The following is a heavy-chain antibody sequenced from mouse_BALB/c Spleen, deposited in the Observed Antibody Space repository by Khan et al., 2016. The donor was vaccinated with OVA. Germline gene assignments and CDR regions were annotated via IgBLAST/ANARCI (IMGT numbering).Heavy chain of an antibody. Sequence: QVQLQQSGAELVKAGASVKMSCKASGYTFTSYWMHWVKQWLGQGLEWFAETNPTNGRTYYNEKFKSKATLTVDKSSSTAYMLLSGPTFEDSAVYYCARIKKIVATYFDYWGQGTTVTVSA. D-gene: IGHD1-1*01. CDR2: TNPTNGRT. V-gene: IGHV1S81*02. CDR1: GYTFTSYW. CDR3: ARIKKIVATYFDY. J-gene: IGHJ2*01.